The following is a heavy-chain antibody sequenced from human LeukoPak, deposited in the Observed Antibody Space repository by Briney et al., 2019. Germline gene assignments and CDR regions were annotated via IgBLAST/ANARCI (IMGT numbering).Heavy chain of an antibody. D-gene: IGHD6-13*01. J-gene: IGHJ4*02. CDR2: LNSDGSST. CDR3: ARGGGYSSSWYQT. CDR1: GFTFSSYW. Sequence: GGSLKLSCAASGFTFSSYWMHWVRQAPGKGLVGVSRLNSDGSSTSHADSVKGRFTLSRDNAKTTLYLQMNSLRAEDTAVYYCARGGGYSSSWYQTWGQGTLVTVSS. V-gene: IGHV3-74*01.